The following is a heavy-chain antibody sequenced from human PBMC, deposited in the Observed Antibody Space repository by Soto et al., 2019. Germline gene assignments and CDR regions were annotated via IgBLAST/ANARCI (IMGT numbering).Heavy chain of an antibody. V-gene: IGHV4-34*01. J-gene: IGHJ4*02. CDR3: ARMGRRGYSYGLDY. CDR1: GGSFSGYY. Sequence: KPSETLSLTCAVYGGSFSGYYWSWIRQPPGKGLEWIGEINHSGSTNYNPSLKSRVTISVDTSKNQFSLKLSSVTAADTAVYYCARMGRRGYSYGLDYWGQGTLVTVSS. D-gene: IGHD5-18*01. CDR2: INHSGST.